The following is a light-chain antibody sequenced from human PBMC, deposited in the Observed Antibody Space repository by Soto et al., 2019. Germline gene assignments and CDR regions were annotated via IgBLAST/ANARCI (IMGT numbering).Light chain of an antibody. Sequence: EIVLTQSPATLSLSPGERATLSCRASQSVGNNLAWYQQKPGQAPGLLIYEASTRATGIPARFSGSGSGTDFTITISSLEPEDFAVYYCQQNDTWPLTFGGGTKVEIK. V-gene: IGKV3-11*01. CDR2: EAS. J-gene: IGKJ4*01. CDR1: QSVGNN. CDR3: QQNDTWPLT.